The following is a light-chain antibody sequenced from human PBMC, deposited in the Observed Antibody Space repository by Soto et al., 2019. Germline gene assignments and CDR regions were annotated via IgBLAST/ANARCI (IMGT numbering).Light chain of an antibody. V-gene: IGKV3-20*01. J-gene: IGKJ2*01. CDR1: QSVSSSY. CDR3: QQYGSSLYT. Sequence: EIVLTQSPGNLSLSPGERATLSCRASQSVSSSYLAWYQQTPGQAPRLLIYGASSRATGIPDRFSGSGSGTDFTLTISRLEPEDVAVYYCQQYGSSLYTFGQGTKLEIK. CDR2: GAS.